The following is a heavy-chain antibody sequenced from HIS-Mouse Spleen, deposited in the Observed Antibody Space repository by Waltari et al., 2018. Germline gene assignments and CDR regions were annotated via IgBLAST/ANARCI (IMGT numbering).Heavy chain of an antibody. D-gene: IGHD3-3*01. CDR1: GYTFTASY. V-gene: IGHV1-2*02. CDR2: INPNSGGT. Sequence: QVQLVQSGAEVKKPGASVKVSYKASGYTFTASYMPWVRQAPGQGLEWMGWINPNSGGTNYAQKFQGRVTMTRDTSISTAYMELSRLRSDDTAVYYCARAVRGYYDFWSGYHYWGQGTLVTVSS. CDR3: ARAVRGYYDFWSGYHY. J-gene: IGHJ4*02.